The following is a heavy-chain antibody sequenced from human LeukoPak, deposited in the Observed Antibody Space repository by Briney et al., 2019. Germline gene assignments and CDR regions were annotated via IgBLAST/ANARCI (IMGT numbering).Heavy chain of an antibody. CDR2: ISGSGGST. CDR3: ARSPLWFGESPPNY. CDR1: GFTFSAYA. Sequence: GGSLRLSCSASGFTFSAYAMSWVPQSPGKGLEWLSAISGSGGSTYYADSVKGRFTISRDNSKNTLYLQMNSLRAEDTAVYYCARSPLWFGESPPNYWGQGTLVTVSS. D-gene: IGHD3-10*01. J-gene: IGHJ4*02. V-gene: IGHV3-23*01.